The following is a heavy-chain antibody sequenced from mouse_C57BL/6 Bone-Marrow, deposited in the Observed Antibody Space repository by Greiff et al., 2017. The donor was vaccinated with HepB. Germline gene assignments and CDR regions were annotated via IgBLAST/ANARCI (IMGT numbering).Heavy chain of an antibody. CDR2: ISSGGSYT. CDR1: GFTFSSYG. CDR3: ARGGTLYAMDY. Sequence: EVQGVESGGDLVKPGGSLKLSCAASGFTFSSYGMSWVRQTPDKRLEWVATISSGGSYTYYPDSVKGRFTISRDNAKNTLYLQMSSLKSEDTAMYYCARGGTLYAMDYWGQGTSVTVSS. V-gene: IGHV5-6*01. J-gene: IGHJ4*01.